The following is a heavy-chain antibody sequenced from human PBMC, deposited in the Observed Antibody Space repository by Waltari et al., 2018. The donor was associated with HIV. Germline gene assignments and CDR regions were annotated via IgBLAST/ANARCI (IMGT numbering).Heavy chain of an antibody. Sequence: EVQLVESGGGLVKPGGSLRLSCAASGFAFKTYSMNWVRQAPGRGLEWVASISSSGSYIYSADSVKGRFTISRDNAKSSLYLQMKSLRAEDTAVYYCARSGFPDYFDSSGYYYYYAMDVWGQGTTVTVSS. J-gene: IGHJ6*01. CDR2: ISSSGSYI. V-gene: IGHV3-21*01. CDR1: GFAFKTYS. D-gene: IGHD3-22*01. CDR3: ARSGFPDYFDSSGYYYYYAMDV.